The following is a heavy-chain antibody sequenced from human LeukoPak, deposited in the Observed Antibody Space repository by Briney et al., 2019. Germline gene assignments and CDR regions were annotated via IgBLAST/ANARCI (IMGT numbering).Heavy chain of an antibody. CDR3: ARGTRYYGSGSYYY. D-gene: IGHD3-10*01. CDR2: MNPNSGNT. V-gene: IGHV1-8*01. J-gene: IGHJ4*02. Sequence: ASVKVSCKASGYTFTSDDINWVRQATGQGLEWMGWMNPNSGNTGYAQKFQGRVTMTRNTSISTAYMELSSLRSEDTAVYYCARGTRYYGSGSYYYWGQGTLVTVSS. CDR1: GYTFTSDD.